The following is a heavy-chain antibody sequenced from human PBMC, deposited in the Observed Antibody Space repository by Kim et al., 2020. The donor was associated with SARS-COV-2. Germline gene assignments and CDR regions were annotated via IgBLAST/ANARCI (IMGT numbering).Heavy chain of an antibody. CDR1: GFMLDDYT. D-gene: IGHD3-16*01. CDR2: LNWDGAAT. V-gene: IGHV3-43*01. Sequence: GGSLRLSCAASGFMLDDYTMHWVRHVPGKGLEWVALLNWDGAATSYSDSVKGRFTISRDTSKNSLYLQMNSLRADDSAFYYCAKSLSGGFLYFGLHVWG. J-gene: IGHJ6*02. CDR3: AKSLSGGFLYFGLHV.